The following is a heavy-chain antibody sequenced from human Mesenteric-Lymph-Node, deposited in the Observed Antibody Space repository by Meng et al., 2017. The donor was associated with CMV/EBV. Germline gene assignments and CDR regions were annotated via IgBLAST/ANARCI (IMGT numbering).Heavy chain of an antibody. J-gene: IGHJ4*02. V-gene: IGHV4-39*01. D-gene: IGHD2-21*01. CDR2: VHHRGTT. CDR3: SRRGNYDSDCCEY. CDR1: AASIIISTYY. Sequence: QLQQPGPALRTPSETLAPACLFSAASIIISTYYGTWIRQPPGRRVEWIRSVHHRGTTYDNPSVKGRLAISVDRLASPDSLRLPTHSRADAATNNSSRRGNYDSDCCEYWGQGTLVTVSS.